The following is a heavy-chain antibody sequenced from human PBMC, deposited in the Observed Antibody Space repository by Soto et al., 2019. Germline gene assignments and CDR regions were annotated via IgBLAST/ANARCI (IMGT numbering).Heavy chain of an antibody. Sequence: QVQLVQSGAEVKKPGASVKVSCKASGYTFTSYGISWVRQAPGQGLEWVGWISAYNGNTNYAQKLQGRVTMTTDTSTSTAYMELRSLRSDDTAVYYCARAVVVVAATPGGWFDPWGQGTLVTVSS. CDR3: ARAVVVVAATPGGWFDP. V-gene: IGHV1-18*01. J-gene: IGHJ5*02. CDR1: GYTFTSYG. CDR2: ISAYNGNT. D-gene: IGHD2-15*01.